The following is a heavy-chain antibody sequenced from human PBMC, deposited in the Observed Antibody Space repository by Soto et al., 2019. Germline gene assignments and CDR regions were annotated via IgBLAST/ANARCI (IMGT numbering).Heavy chain of an antibody. D-gene: IGHD3-9*01. CDR3: AKENYDILTGYPRGFDP. CDR1: GFTFSSYA. J-gene: IGHJ5*02. CDR2: ISGSGGST. Sequence: GGSLRLSCAASGFTFSSYAMSWVRQAPGKGLEWVSAISGSGGSTYYADSVKGRFTISRDNSKNTLYLQMNSLRAEDTAVYYCAKENYDILTGYPRGFDPWGQGTLVTVSS. V-gene: IGHV3-23*01.